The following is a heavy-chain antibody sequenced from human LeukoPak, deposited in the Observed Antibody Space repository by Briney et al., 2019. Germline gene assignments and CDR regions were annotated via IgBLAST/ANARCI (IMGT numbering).Heavy chain of an antibody. D-gene: IGHD2-2*01. CDR2: INPNSGGT. CDR1: GYTFTSYY. CDR3: ARGMPLYYYYGMDV. J-gene: IGHJ6*02. Sequence: ASVKVSCKASGYTFTSYYMHWVRQAPGQGLEWMGWINPNSGGTNYAQKFQGWVTMTRDTSISTAYMELSRLRSDDTAVYYCARGMPLYYYYGMDVWGQGTTVTVSS. V-gene: IGHV1-2*04.